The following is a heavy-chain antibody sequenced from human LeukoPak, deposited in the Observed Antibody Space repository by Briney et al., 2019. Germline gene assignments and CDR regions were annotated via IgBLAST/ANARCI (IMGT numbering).Heavy chain of an antibody. CDR3: TRENRHSSGWYGAFDI. V-gene: IGHV3-15*01. CDR2: IKSKTDGGTA. Sequence: GGSLRLSCAASGFSFSNAWMDWVRRAPGEGLEWVGRIKSKTDGGTAHYAEPVKGRFTISRDDSRNTLYLQMNSLKTEDTAVYYCTRENRHSSGWYGAFDIWGQGTMVTVSP. D-gene: IGHD6-19*01. J-gene: IGHJ3*02. CDR1: GFSFSNAW.